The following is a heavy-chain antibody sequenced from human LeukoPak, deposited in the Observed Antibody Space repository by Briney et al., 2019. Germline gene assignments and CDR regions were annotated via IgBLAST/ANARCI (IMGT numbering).Heavy chain of an antibody. CDR3: ARDRPSLFYSDGRAYYGNWYFDL. D-gene: IGHD3-22*01. J-gene: IGHJ2*01. CDR1: GGSISSSSYY. V-gene: IGHV4-39*07. CDR2: IYYSGST. Sequence: KPSETLSLTCTVSGGSISSSSYYWGWIRQPPGKGLEWIGSIYYSGSTYYNPSLKSRVTISVDTSKNQFSLKLTSVTAADTAVYYCARDRPSLFYSDGRAYYGNWYFDLWGRGTLVTVSS.